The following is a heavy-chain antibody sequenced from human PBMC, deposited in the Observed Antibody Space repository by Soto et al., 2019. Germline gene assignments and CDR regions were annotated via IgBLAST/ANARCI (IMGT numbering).Heavy chain of an antibody. CDR1: GGSISSGPYS. J-gene: IGHJ6*02. Sequence: SETLSLTCSVSGGSISSGPYSWGWIRQPPGKGLEWIGTFHYSGRTYYSPSLESRVTISVDTSKNQFSLKVSSVTTADTAVLYCARLAGYCSGTSCYGYYGMDVWGQGTTVTVSS. CDR2: FHYSGRT. D-gene: IGHD2-2*01. CDR3: ARLAGYCSGTSCYGYYGMDV. V-gene: IGHV4-39*01.